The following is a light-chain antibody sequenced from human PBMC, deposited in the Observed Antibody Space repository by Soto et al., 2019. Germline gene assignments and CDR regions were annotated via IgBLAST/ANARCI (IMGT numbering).Light chain of an antibody. CDR2: EVS. V-gene: IGLV2-14*01. J-gene: IGLJ2*01. Sequence: QSALTQPASVSGSPGQSITISCTGTSSDVGGYNYVSWYQQHPGKAPKLMIYEVSNRPSGVSNRFSGSESGNTASLTISGLQAEDEDDYYCSSYTSSSTPLFGGGTKLTVL. CDR1: SSDVGGYNY. CDR3: SSYTSSSTPL.